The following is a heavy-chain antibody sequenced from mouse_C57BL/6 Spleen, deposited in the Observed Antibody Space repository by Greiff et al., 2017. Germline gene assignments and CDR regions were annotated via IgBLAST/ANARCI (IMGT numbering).Heavy chain of an antibody. V-gene: IGHV1-64*01. CDR1: GYTFTSYW. D-gene: IGHD1-2*01. J-gene: IGHJ2*01. CDR3: ARTFVTTVNYFDY. Sequence: VQLQQPGAELVKPGASVKLSCKASGYTFTSYWMHWVKQRPGQGLEWIGMIHPNSGSTNYNEKFKSKATLTVDKSSSTAYMQLSSLTSEDSAVYYCARTFVTTVNYFDYWGQGTTLTVSS. CDR2: IHPNSGST.